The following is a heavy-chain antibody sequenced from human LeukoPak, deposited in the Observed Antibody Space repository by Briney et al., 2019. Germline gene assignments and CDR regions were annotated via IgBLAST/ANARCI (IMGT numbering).Heavy chain of an antibody. CDR2: IYYSGST. Sequence: SETLSLTCTVSGGSISSYYWSWIRQPPGKGLEWIGYIYYSGSTNYNPSLKSRVTISVDTSKNQFSLKLSSVTAADTAVYYCARQICGGDCYDWFDPWGQGTLVTVSS. V-gene: IGHV4-59*08. J-gene: IGHJ5*02. CDR1: GGSISSYY. D-gene: IGHD2-21*02. CDR3: ARQICGGDCYDWFDP.